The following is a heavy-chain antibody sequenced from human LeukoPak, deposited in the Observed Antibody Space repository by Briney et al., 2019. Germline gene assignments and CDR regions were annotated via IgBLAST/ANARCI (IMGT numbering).Heavy chain of an antibody. CDR2: ISSSGSTI. CDR1: GFTFSDYY. CDR3: ARSWRSGSYSDY. D-gene: IGHD3-10*01. J-gene: IGHJ4*02. Sequence: PGGSLRLSCAASGFTFSDYYMSWIRQAPGKGVEWVSYISSSGSTIYYADSVKGRFTISRDNAKNSLYLQMNSLRAEDTAVYYCARSWRSGSYSDYWGQGTLVTVSS. V-gene: IGHV3-11*01.